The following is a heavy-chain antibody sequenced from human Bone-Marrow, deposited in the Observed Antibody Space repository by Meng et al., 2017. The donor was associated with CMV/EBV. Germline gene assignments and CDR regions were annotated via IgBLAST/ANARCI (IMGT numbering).Heavy chain of an antibody. J-gene: IGHJ3*01. CDR1: AFTFSRYR. Sequence: GESLKISCAASAFTFSRYRMHWVRQAPGKGLEWVALISSDGSNKQYAESVKGRFTISRDNSRNTFYLQMSILRSEYTAIYLCSRAHHRNDYGDYVDALNVWGRGTMVTVSS. CDR3: SRAHHRNDYGDYVDALNV. D-gene: IGHD4-17*01. V-gene: IGHV3-30-3*01. CDR2: ISSDGSNK.